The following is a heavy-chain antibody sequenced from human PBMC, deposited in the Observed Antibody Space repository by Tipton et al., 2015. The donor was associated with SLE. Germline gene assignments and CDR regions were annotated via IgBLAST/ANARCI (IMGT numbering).Heavy chain of an antibody. V-gene: IGHV4-39*02. CDR3: ARPSRGHGDYDN. Sequence: TLSLTCTVSGGSISSSSYNWGWIRQPPGKGLKWVGSIHHRGRTYYNPSLRSRDTMSADTSKNHLSLNLSSVTAADTAVYYCARPSRGHGDYDNWGQGTQVTVSS. CDR2: IHHRGRT. CDR1: GGSISSSSYN. D-gene: IGHD4-17*01. J-gene: IGHJ4*02.